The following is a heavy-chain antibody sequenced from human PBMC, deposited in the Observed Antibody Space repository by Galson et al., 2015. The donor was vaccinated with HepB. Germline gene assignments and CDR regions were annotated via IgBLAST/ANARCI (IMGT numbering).Heavy chain of an antibody. D-gene: IGHD3-10*01. V-gene: IGHV3-23*01. Sequence: SLRLSCAASGFTFSSYAMSWVRQAPGKGLEWVSAISGSGGSTYYADSVKGRFTISRDNSKNTLYLQMNSLRAEDTAVYYCAKDPHYYGSGSYWAYWGQGTLVTVSS. CDR3: AKDPHYYGSGSYWAY. J-gene: IGHJ4*02. CDR1: GFTFSSYA. CDR2: ISGSGGST.